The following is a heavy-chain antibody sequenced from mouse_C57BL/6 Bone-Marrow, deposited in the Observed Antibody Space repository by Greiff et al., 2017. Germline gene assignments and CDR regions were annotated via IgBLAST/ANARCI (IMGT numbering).Heavy chain of an antibody. CDR1: GYTFTSYW. J-gene: IGHJ4*01. V-gene: IGHV1-61*01. Sequence: QVQLKQPGAELVRPGSSVKLSCKASGYTFTSYWMDWVKQRPGQGLEWIGNIYPSDSETHYNQKFKDKATLTVDKSSSTAYMQLSSLTSEDSAVYYCARRDYDYHYYAMDYWGQGTSVTVSS. CDR2: IYPSDSET. D-gene: IGHD2-4*01. CDR3: ARRDYDYHYYAMDY.